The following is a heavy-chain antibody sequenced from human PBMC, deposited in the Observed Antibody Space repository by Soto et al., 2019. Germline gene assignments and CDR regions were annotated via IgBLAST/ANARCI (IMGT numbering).Heavy chain of an antibody. CDR3: ARVLHDIVVVPAAILGGMDV. V-gene: IGHV1-46*01. Sequence: QVQLVQSGAEVKKPGASVKVSCKASGYTFTSYYMHWVRQAAGQGLEWMGIINPSGGSTSYAQKFQGRVTMTRDTSTSTGFMELSSLRSEDTAVYYCARVLHDIVVVPAAILGGMDVWGQGTTVTVSS. D-gene: IGHD2-2*01. CDR1: GYTFTSYY. CDR2: INPSGGST. J-gene: IGHJ6*02.